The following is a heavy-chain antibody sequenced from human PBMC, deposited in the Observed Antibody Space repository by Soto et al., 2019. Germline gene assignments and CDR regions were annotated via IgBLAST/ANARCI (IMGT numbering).Heavy chain of an antibody. J-gene: IGHJ6*02. Sequence: QVQLVQSGAEVKKPGASVKVSCKASGYTFTSYDINWVRQATGQGLEWMGWMNPNSGNTGYAQKFQGRVTMTRNTSISTAYMELSSLRSEDTAVYYCAREPCSGGSCYYYYYGMDVWGQGTTVIVSS. V-gene: IGHV1-8*01. CDR3: AREPCSGGSCYYYYYGMDV. CDR2: MNPNSGNT. D-gene: IGHD2-15*01. CDR1: GYTFTSYD.